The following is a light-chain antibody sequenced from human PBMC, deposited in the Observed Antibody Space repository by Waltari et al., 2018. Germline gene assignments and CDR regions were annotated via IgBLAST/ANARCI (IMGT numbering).Light chain of an antibody. Sequence: QSALTQPASVSGSPGQSITISCTGTSSDVGGYNYVSWYQQHPGKAPKLLIYDVDYRPSGVSNRFSVSKTVNTASLTISGLQAVDEAVYYCASFTGNVVFGGGTKLTVL. CDR3: ASFTGNVV. CDR2: DVD. V-gene: IGLV2-14*03. CDR1: SSDVGGYNY. J-gene: IGLJ2*01.